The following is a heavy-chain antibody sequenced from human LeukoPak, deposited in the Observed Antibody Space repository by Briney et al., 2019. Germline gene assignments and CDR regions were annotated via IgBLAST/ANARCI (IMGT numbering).Heavy chain of an antibody. CDR1: GYTFTSYY. V-gene: IGHV1-46*01. D-gene: IGHD3-22*01. CDR2: INPSGGST. CDR3: ARDGRPGYDSSGYYFGNGFDY. J-gene: IGHJ4*02. Sequence: ASVNVSCKASGYTFTSYYMHWVRNPPGPGIGLMGIINPSGGSTSYAQKFQGRVTMTSDTSTSTVYMELSSLRSEDTAVYYCARDGRPGYDSSGYYFGNGFDYWGQGTLVTVSS.